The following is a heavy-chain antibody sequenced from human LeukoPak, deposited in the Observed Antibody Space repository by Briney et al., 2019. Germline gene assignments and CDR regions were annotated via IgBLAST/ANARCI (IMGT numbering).Heavy chain of an antibody. CDR3: AISLAVPY. CDR1: GYTFTSYY. Sequence: GASVKVSCKASGYTFTSYYMHWVRQAPGQGLEWMGRIIPILGIANYAQKFQGRVTITADKFTSTAYMELSSLRSEDTAMYYCAISLAVPYWGQGTLVTVSS. V-gene: IGHV1-69*02. D-gene: IGHD6-19*01. CDR2: IIPILGIA. J-gene: IGHJ4*02.